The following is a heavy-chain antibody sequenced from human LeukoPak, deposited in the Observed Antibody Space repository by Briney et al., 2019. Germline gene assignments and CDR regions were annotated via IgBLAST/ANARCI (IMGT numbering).Heavy chain of an antibody. V-gene: IGHV3-23*01. CDR1: GFTFSSYG. CDR2: ISGDAGRT. J-gene: IGHJ4*02. D-gene: IGHD2-2*02. CDR3: ARGEPAAI. Sequence: GGSLRLSCAASGFTFSSYGMSWVRQTPGKGLEWVSGISGDAGRTYYADSVKGRFTISRDNAKNSLYLQMNSLRAEDTAVYYCARGEPAAIWGQGTLVTVSS.